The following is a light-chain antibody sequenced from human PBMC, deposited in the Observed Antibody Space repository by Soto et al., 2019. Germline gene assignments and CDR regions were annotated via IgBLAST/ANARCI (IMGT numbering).Light chain of an antibody. Sequence: QSALTQPASVSGSPGQSITISCTGTRSDVGGYNFVSWYQQHPVKVPKLLIYDVTHRPSGVSNRFSASKSANTASLTISGLQAEDEADYYCRSYTSTNTLVFGGGTKVTVL. CDR3: RSYTSTNTLV. CDR1: RSDVGGYNF. J-gene: IGLJ2*01. V-gene: IGLV2-14*01. CDR2: DVT.